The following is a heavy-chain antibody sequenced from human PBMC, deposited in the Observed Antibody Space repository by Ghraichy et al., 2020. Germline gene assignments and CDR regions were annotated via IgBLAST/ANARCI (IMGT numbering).Heavy chain of an antibody. J-gene: IGHJ5*02. CDR1: GFTFSSHG. D-gene: IGHD3-22*01. Sequence: GGSLRRSCAASGFTFSSHGMHWVRQAPGKGLEWVALISYVGDDKFYVDSVKGRFTISRDNSKNTLFLQMDSLRPEDTAVYYCAKAGVAHSSGYYRWFDPWGQGTPVTVSS. CDR2: ISYVGDDK. CDR3: AKAGVAHSSGYYRWFDP. V-gene: IGHV3-30*18.